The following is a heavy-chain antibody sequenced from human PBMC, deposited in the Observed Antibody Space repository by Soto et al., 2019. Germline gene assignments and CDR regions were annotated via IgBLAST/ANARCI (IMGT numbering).Heavy chain of an antibody. J-gene: IGHJ4*02. D-gene: IGHD6-19*01. V-gene: IGHV1-3*01. CDR3: ASDDAVAGNINFDH. CDR2: INAGNGNT. Sequence: QVQLVQSGAEVKKPGASVKVSCKASGYTFTTCAIHWVRQAPGQRLEWMGWINAGNGNTKYSQKFQGRVTITTDTSASTAHMELSSLRSDDTAVYYCASDDAVAGNINFDHWGQGTLVTVS. CDR1: GYTFTTCA.